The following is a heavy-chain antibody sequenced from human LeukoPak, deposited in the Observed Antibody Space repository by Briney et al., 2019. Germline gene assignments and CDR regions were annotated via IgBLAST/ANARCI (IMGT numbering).Heavy chain of an antibody. CDR1: GYTFTGYY. CDR2: INPNSGGT. V-gene: IGHV1-2*02. CDR3: ARDVKVRGFGELGVDY. J-gene: IGHJ4*02. D-gene: IGHD3-10*01. Sequence: ASVKVSCKASGYTFTGYYMHWVRQAPGQGLEGMGWINPNSGGTNYAQKFQGRVTMTRDTSISTAYMELSRLRSDDTAVYYCARDVKVRGFGELGVDYWGQGTLVTVSS.